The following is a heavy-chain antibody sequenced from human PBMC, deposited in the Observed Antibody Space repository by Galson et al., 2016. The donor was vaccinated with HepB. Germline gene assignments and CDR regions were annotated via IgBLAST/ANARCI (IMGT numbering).Heavy chain of an antibody. V-gene: IGHV1-8*01. Sequence: SVKVSCKAAGYSLSRYDISWVRQVSGQGLEWMGWMDPNSGDTGYAQKFQGRVTMTRDTSKSTVYMELSSLRSEDTAVYYCARGGYNYGSYYLDYWGQGTQVTVSS. J-gene: IGHJ4*02. D-gene: IGHD5-18*01. CDR1: GYSLSRYD. CDR3: ARGGYNYGSYYLDY. CDR2: MDPNSGDT.